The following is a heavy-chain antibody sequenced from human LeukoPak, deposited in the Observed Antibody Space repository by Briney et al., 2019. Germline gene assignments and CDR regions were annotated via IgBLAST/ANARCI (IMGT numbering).Heavy chain of an antibody. CDR1: GFTFSSYG. CDR2: INWNGGST. CDR3: AKGGDGYNYFWPG. J-gene: IGHJ4*02. D-gene: IGHD5-24*01. Sequence: PGGSLRLTCAASGFTFSSYGMCWVRQAPEKGLEWVSGINWNGGSTGYADSVKGRFTISRDNAKNSLYLQMNSLRAEDTAVYYCAKGGDGYNYFWPGWGQGTLVTVSS. V-gene: IGHV3-20*04.